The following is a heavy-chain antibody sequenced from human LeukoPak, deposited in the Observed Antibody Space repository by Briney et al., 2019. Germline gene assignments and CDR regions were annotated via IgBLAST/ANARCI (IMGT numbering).Heavy chain of an antibody. V-gene: IGHV1-8*01. CDR3: ARGRMTTKKAFDY. CDR2: MNPNSGNT. CDR1: GYTFTSYD. J-gene: IGHJ4*02. D-gene: IGHD5-24*01. Sequence: GPSVKVSCKTSGYTFTSYDINWVRQATGQGIEWMGWMNPNSGNTGYAQKFQGRVTMTRNTSISTAYMELSSLRSEDTAVYYCARGRMTTKKAFDYWGQGTLVTVSS.